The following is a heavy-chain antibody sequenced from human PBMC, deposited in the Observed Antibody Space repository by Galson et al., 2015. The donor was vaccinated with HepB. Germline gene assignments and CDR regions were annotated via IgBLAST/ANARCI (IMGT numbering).Heavy chain of an antibody. CDR2: IKSKTDGGTT. D-gene: IGHD6-19*01. CDR1: GFTFSNAW. V-gene: IGHV3-15*01. Sequence: SLRLSCAASGFTFSNAWMSWVRQAPGKGLEWVGRIKSKTDGGTTDYAAPVKGRFTISRDDSKNTLYLQMNSLKIEDTAVYYCTTDLRVSKQWLAPYYYYGMDVWGQGTTVTVSS. CDR3: TTDLRVSKQWLAPYYYYGMDV. J-gene: IGHJ6*02.